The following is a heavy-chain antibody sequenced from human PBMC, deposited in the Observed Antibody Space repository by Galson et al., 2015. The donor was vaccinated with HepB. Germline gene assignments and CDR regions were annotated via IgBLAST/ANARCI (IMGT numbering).Heavy chain of an antibody. V-gene: IGHV3-33*01. CDR2: IWYDGSGK. CDR3: SRAGGPQYIATYSRPSYYYGMDV. Sequence: SLRLSCAVSGFNFNNFGMHWVRQAPGKGLEWVAVIWYDGSGKNYADSVKGRFAISRDNSKNTLYLQMNSLRAEDTAVYYWSRAGGPQYIATYSRPSYYYGMDVWRQGTTVTVSS. D-gene: IGHD1-26*01. CDR1: GFNFNNFG. J-gene: IGHJ6*02.